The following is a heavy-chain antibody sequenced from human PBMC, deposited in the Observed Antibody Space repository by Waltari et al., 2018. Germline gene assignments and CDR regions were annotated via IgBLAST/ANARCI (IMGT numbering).Heavy chain of an antibody. D-gene: IGHD2-21*01. CDR1: GVSISASNW. Sequence: QVHLEESGPRLVKPSGTLSLTCAVSGVSISASNWLTWFRQPPGKGLEYIGEVFYSGRTQYNPSLKNRVTISVDKSRNNFSLQLTSVTAADTAVYFCANINRAVLGAYNYWGQGILVSVSS. J-gene: IGHJ4*02. CDR2: VFYSGRT. V-gene: IGHV4-4*02. CDR3: ANINRAVLGAYNY.